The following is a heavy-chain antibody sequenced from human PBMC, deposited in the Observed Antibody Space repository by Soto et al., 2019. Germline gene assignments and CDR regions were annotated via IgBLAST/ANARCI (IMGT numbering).Heavy chain of an antibody. J-gene: IGHJ6*02. CDR3: AAELGFGKLSEV. CDR1: GDTFKNCV. V-gene: IGHV1-69*01. Sequence: QVQVVQSGVEVRRPGSSVKVSCKASGDTFKNCVISWVRQAPGQGLEWMGGIIPLFGTTDFAQRFQGRLTITTDESTTTAYMELSRLRSEDTATYYCAAELGFGKLSEVWGQGTTVIVSS. D-gene: IGHD3-10*01. CDR2: IIPLFGTT.